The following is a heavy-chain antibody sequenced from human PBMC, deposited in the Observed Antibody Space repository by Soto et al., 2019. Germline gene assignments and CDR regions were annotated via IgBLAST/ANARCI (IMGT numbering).Heavy chain of an antibody. CDR3: TTRVRGVIMSYYYGMDV. V-gene: IGHV3-15*07. J-gene: IGHJ6*02. D-gene: IGHD3-10*01. CDR2: IKSKTDGGTT. CDR1: GFTFSNAW. Sequence: PGGSLRLSCAASGFTFSNAWMNWVRQAPGKGLEWVGRIKSKTDGGTTDYAAPVKGRFTISRDDSKNTLYLQMNSLKTEDTAVYYCTTRVRGVIMSYYYGMDVWGQGTTVTVSS.